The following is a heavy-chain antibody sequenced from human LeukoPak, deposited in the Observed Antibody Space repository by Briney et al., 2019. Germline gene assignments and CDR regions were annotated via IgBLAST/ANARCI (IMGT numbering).Heavy chain of an antibody. J-gene: IGHJ4*02. D-gene: IGHD3-10*01. Sequence: ASVKVCSKASGGTFSSYGISWVGQAPGQGLEWMGWISAYNGNTDYAQSLQGRVTMTIDTSTSTVYMELRSLRSDDTAVYYCARDVGRSYDLDNWGQGTLVTVPS. CDR1: GGTFSSYG. V-gene: IGHV1-18*01. CDR2: ISAYNGNT. CDR3: ARDVGRSYDLDN.